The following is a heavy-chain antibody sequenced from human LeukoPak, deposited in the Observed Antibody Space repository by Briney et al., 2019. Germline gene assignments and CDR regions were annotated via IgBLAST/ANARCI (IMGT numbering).Heavy chain of an antibody. V-gene: IGHV3-48*03. CDR3: ARDLGSSWYLY. CDR2: ISSSGSTI. Sequence: GGSLRLSCAASGFTFSSYEMNWVRQAPGKGLEWVSYISSSGSTIYYADSVKGRFTISRDNAKNSLYLQMNSLRAEDTAVYYCARDLGSSWYLYWGQGTLVTVSS. CDR1: GFTFSSYE. J-gene: IGHJ4*02. D-gene: IGHD6-13*01.